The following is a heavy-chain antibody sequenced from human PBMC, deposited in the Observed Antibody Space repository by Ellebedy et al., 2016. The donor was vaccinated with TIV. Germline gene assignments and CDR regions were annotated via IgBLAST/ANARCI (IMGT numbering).Heavy chain of an antibody. D-gene: IGHD2-2*01. CDR3: AKDGGLGRYCVSASCYTNAFDI. CDR2: ISYDGSNK. J-gene: IGHJ3*02. V-gene: IGHV3-30-3*01. Sequence: GESLKISCAASGFTFSSYAMHWVRQAPGKGLEWVAVISYDGSNKYYADSVKGRFTISRDNSRNTLSLQMNSLRAEDTAMYYCAKDGGLGRYCVSASCYTNAFDIWGQGTMVTVSS. CDR1: GFTFSSYA.